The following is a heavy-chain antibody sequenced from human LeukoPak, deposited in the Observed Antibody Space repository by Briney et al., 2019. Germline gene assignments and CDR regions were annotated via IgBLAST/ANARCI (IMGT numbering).Heavy chain of an antibody. CDR2: ISWNSGSI. CDR1: GFTFDDYA. Sequence: GGSLRLSCAASGFTFDDYAMHWVRQAPGKGLEWVSGISWNSGSIGYADSVKGRFTISRDNAKNTLYLQMNSLRAEDTAVYYCARAWYSSSWYLPFDYWGQGTLVTVSA. J-gene: IGHJ4*02. D-gene: IGHD6-13*01. V-gene: IGHV3-9*01. CDR3: ARAWYSSSWYLPFDY.